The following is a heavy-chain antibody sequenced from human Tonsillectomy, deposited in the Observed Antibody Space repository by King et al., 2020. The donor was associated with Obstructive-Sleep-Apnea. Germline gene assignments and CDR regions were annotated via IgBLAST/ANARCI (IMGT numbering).Heavy chain of an antibody. J-gene: IGHJ4*02. CDR1: GDAISSTIW. V-gene: IGHV4-4*02. Sequence: VQLQESGPGLVKPSGTLSLTCTVSGDAISSTIWWSWVRQTPGKGLEWIGEIYHSGSSNYNPSLESRVTISLDKTKNQFSLKLRSVTAADTAVYYCARRRFSFDYWGQGALVTVSS. CDR2: IYHSGSS. CDR3: ARRRFSFDY.